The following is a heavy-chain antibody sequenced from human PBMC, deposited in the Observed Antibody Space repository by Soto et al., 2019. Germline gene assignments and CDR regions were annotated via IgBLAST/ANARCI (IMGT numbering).Heavy chain of an antibody. J-gene: IGHJ4*02. CDR2: IRSKTNSYAT. D-gene: IGHD6-19*01. CDR1: GFTFGGSA. Sequence: EGQLVESGGGLVQPGGSLKLSCAASGFTFGGSAMHWVRQASGKGLEWVGHIRSKTNSYATAYAESVKGRFTISRDDSMNTAYLQMNSLKTEDTAVYFCTRQTDAVQWLVVPTDYNFDYCGQGNLVTVSS. V-gene: IGHV3-73*02. CDR3: TRQTDAVQWLVVPTDYNFDY.